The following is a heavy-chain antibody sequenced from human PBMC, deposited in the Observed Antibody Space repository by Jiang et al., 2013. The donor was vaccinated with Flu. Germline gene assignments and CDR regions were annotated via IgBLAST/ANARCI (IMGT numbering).Heavy chain of an antibody. CDR3: ASHIAAAGSDAFDI. CDR1: GYTFTSYD. CDR2: MNPNSGNT. J-gene: IGHJ3*02. V-gene: IGHV1-8*01. D-gene: IGHD6-13*01. Sequence: QLVESGAEVKKPGASVKVSCKASGYTFTSYDINWVRQATGQGLEWMGWMNPNSGNTGYAQKFQGRVTMTRNTSISTAYMELSSLRSEDTAVYYCASHIAAAGSDAFDIWGQGTMVTVSS.